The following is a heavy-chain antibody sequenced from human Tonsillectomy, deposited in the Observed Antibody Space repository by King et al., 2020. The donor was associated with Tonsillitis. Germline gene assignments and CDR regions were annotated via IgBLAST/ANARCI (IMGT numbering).Heavy chain of an antibody. D-gene: IGHD3-22*01. CDR2: ISCNSGVI. CDR3: TKDPDYYASSTS. Sequence: VQLVESGGALEQPGSSLRLSCAASGFSFEVYSMHWVRHAPGKGLEWFSGISCNSGVIGYADAVKGRFTISRDNAKNSLYLQMNSLRAEDTASYFCTKDPDYYASSTSWGQGTLVTVSS. V-gene: IGHV3-9*01. J-gene: IGHJ4*02. CDR1: GFSFEVYS.